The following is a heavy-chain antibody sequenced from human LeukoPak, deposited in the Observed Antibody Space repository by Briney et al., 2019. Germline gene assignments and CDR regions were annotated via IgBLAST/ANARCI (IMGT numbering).Heavy chain of an antibody. CDR1: GFTFSSYA. CDR2: ISGSGGST. D-gene: IGHD1-7*01. CDR3: AKDKRRELKVDY. V-gene: IGHV3-23*01. Sequence: PGGSLRLSCAASGFTFSSYAMSWVRQAPGRGLEWVSAISGSGGSTYYADSVKGRFTISRDNSKNTLYLQMNSLRAEDTAVYYCAKDKRRELKVDYWGQGTLVTVSS. J-gene: IGHJ4*02.